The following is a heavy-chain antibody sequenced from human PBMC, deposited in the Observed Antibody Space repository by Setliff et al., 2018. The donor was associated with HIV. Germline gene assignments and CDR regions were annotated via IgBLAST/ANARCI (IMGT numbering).Heavy chain of an antibody. CDR2: VSYSGST. Sequence: SLTCTVSGGFISTYYWTWIRQSPGKGLEWIGHVSYSGSTNYNPSLKSRVTISVDTSKNHFSLNLNSVTAADTAIYYCARRRPPPSGMYSSYYMDVWGKGTAVTVS. CDR1: GGFISTYY. V-gene: IGHV4-59*08. CDR3: ARRRPPPSGMYSSYYMDV. D-gene: IGHD1-26*01. J-gene: IGHJ6*03.